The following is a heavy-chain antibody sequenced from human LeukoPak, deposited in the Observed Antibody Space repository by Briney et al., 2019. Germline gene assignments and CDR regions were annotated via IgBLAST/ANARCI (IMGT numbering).Heavy chain of an antibody. CDR3: ARDVDSSSRGVSSYYYYYYMDV. V-gene: IGHV3-7*01. Sequence: PGGSLRLSCAASGFTFSSYWMSWVRQAPGKGLEWVANIKQDGSEKYYVDSVKGRFTISRDNAKNSLYLQMNSLRAEDTAVYYCARDVDSSSRGVSSYYYYYYMDVWGKGTTVTVSS. D-gene: IGHD6-6*01. CDR1: GFTFSSYW. J-gene: IGHJ6*03. CDR2: IKQDGSEK.